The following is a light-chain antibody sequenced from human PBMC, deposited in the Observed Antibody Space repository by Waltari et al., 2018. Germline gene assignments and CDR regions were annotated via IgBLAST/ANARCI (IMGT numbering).Light chain of an antibody. Sequence: QSVLTKPPSASGTPGQRVTMFCYGGSSNIGTNYEYWYKHLPGAAPKVLIFRDDQRPSGVPDRFSGSKSGTSASLTISGLRSDDEADYYCAAWDDSLSSWLFGGGTKLTVL. V-gene: IGLV1-47*01. CDR2: RDD. CDR3: AAWDDSLSSWL. J-gene: IGLJ3*02. CDR1: SSNIGTNY.